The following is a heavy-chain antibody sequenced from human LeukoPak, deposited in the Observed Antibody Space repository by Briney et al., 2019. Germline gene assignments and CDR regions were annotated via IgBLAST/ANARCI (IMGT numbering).Heavy chain of an antibody. J-gene: IGHJ4*02. CDR2: IYPGDSDT. D-gene: IGHD3-3*01. CDR3: ARQNDFRLDY. CDR1: GYTFSSYW. V-gene: IGHV5-51*01. Sequence: GESLRISCKGSGYTFSSYWIGWVRQLPGKGLEWMGIIYPGDSDTRYSPSLQGQVTISVDTSIGTAYLQWSSLKASDTAIYYCARQNDFRLDYWGQGTLVTVSS.